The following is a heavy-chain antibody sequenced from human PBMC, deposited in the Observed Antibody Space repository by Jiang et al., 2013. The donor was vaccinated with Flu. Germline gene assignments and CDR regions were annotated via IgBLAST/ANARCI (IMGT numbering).Heavy chain of an antibody. CDR3: ARENYDSRDYYSFFDF. Sequence: GSGLVKPSETLSLTCSVSGGSISRYYWSWIRQPPGKGLEWIGYIFYSGTTNYNPSLKSRVTISVDTSKNQFSLRLSSVTAADTAVYYCARENYDSRDYYSFFDFWGQGALVTVSS. J-gene: IGHJ4*02. CDR2: IFYSGTT. D-gene: IGHD3-22*01. CDR1: GGSISRYY. V-gene: IGHV4-59*01.